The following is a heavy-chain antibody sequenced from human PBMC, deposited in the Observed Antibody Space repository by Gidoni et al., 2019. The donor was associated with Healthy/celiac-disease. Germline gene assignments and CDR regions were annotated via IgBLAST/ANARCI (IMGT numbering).Heavy chain of an antibody. D-gene: IGHD3-16*01. V-gene: IGHV3-48*03. J-gene: IGHJ4*02. Sequence: EVQLVESGGGLVQPGGSLRLSCAASGFTFSSYEMNWVRQAPGKGLEWVSYISSSGSTIYYADSVKGRFTISRDNAKNSLYLQMNSLRAEDTAVYYCARDPPVRTLYYFDYWGQGTLVTVSS. CDR3: ARDPPVRTLYYFDY. CDR1: GFTFSSYE. CDR2: ISSSGSTI.